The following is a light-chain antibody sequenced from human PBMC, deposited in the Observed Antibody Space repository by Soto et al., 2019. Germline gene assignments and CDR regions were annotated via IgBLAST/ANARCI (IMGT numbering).Light chain of an antibody. CDR3: QQYNNWA. CDR1: QSVSSN. J-gene: IGKJ1*01. CDR2: GAS. Sequence: EIVMTQSPATLSVSPGERATLSCRASQSVSSNLAWYQQKPGQAPRLLIYGASTRATGIPARFSGSGSGTEFTLTISSLQSEDFAVYYCQQYNNWAFGQGTKVDTK. V-gene: IGKV3-15*01.